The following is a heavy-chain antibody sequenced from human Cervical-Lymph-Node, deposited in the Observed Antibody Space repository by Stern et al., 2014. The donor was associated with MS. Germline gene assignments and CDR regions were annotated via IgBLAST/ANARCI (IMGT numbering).Heavy chain of an antibody. Sequence: QVQLMQSGAEVKKPGASVKVSCKTSGYIFTGYYIHWVRQAPGQGLEWMAWINPNTGGTKYAQKFQGRVTMSRDTSNSTAYVELSSLTSDDTAVYYCARDQRGITIFGVVTDYYYLGMDVWGQGTTVTVSS. CDR2: INPNTGGT. D-gene: IGHD3-3*01. V-gene: IGHV1-2*02. J-gene: IGHJ6*02. CDR3: ARDQRGITIFGVVTDYYYLGMDV. CDR1: GYIFTGYY.